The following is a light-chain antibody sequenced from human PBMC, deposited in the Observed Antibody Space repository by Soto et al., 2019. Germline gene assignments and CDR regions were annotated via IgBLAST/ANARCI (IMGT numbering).Light chain of an antibody. CDR3: QQRGNWPRT. V-gene: IGKV3-11*01. CDR2: DAS. CDR1: QSVSSY. J-gene: IGKJ1*01. Sequence: EIVLTQSPATLSLSPGERATLSCRASQSVSSYLAWYQQKPGQAPRLLIYDASKRSTGIPARFSGSGSGTDFTLTISNLEPEDFAVYYCQQRGNWPRTFGQGNKVEIK.